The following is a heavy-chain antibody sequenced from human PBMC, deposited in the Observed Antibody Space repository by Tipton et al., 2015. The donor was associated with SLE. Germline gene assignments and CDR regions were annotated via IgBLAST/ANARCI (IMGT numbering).Heavy chain of an antibody. V-gene: IGHV3-48*02. D-gene: IGHD3-3*01. CDR1: GFTFSSYS. J-gene: IGHJ4*02. CDR2: ISSSSSTI. CDR3: ARVERSGLDY. Sequence: SGFTFSSYSMNWVRQAPGKGLEWVSYISSSSSTIYYADSVKGRFTISRDNAKNSLYLQMNSLRDEDTAVYYCARVERSGLDYWGQGTLVTVSS.